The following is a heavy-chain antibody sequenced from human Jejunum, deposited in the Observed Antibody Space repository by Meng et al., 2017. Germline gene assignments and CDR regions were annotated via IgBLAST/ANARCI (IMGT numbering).Heavy chain of an antibody. CDR2: VFDSGST. J-gene: IGHJ4*02. D-gene: IGHD4-17*01. Sequence: QAERQEPGPVLVGPSGTLSLTCAISVGSVSGRSFYWTWIRPPPGKGLEWIGYVFDSGSTKYNPSLSSRVTISADTSKNQFSLELSSVTAADTAVYYCATDVYGDGLAYLDYWGQGSLVTVSS. CDR3: ATDVYGDGLAYLDY. V-gene: IGHV4-61*01. CDR1: VGSVSGRSFY.